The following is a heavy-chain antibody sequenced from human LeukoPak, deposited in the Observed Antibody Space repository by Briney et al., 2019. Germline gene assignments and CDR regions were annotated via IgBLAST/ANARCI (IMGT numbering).Heavy chain of an antibody. V-gene: IGHV4-38-2*02. J-gene: IGHJ4*02. D-gene: IGHD5-18*01. CDR2: IYHSGRT. Sequence: SETLSLTCTVSGYSISSGYYWGWIRQPPGKGLEWIGSIYHSGRTYYNPSLKSRVTISVDTSKNQFSLKLSSVTAADTAVYYCASLRPDTAMVTMRYYFDYWGQGTLVTVSS. CDR3: ASLRPDTAMVTMRYYFDY. CDR1: GYSISSGYY.